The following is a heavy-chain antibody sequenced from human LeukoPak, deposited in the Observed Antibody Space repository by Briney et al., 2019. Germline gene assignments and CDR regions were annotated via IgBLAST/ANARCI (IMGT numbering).Heavy chain of an antibody. J-gene: IGHJ4*02. V-gene: IGHV4-4*07. CDR1: GGSVSNYY. D-gene: IGHD6-19*01. CDR2: IHTSGST. CDR3: ARDQGSGWYEE. Sequence: SETLSLTCTVSGGSVSNYYWNWIRQPAGKGLEWIGRIHTSGSTNYNPSLKSRLTVSVDTSESQFSLKLTSVTAADTAVYYCARDQGSGWYEEWGQGTLVTVSS.